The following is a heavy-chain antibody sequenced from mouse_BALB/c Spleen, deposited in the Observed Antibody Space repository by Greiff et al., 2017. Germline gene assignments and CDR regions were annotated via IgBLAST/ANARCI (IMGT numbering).Heavy chain of an antibody. CDR1: GYTFTSYV. J-gene: IGHJ3*01. CDR2: INPYNDGT. CDR3: ASHGPYYGSSYEAY. Sequence: QLQQSGPELVKPGASVKMSCKASGYTFTSYVMHWVKQKPGQGLEWIGYINPYNDGTKYNEKFKGKATLTSDKSSSTAYMELSSLTSEDSAVYYCASHGPYYGSSYEAYWGQGTLVTVSA. D-gene: IGHD1-1*01. V-gene: IGHV1-14*01.